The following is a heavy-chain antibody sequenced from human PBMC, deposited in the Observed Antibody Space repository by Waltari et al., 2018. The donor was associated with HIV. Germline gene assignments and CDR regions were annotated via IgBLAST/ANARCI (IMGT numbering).Heavy chain of an antibody. CDR3: ARREATVVRGVYYYGMDV. Sequence: EVQLVESGGGLVKPGGSLRLSCAASGFTFRRHWMHWVRQAPGKGLVWVSRIHSDGSSTSYADFVKGRFTISRDNAKNTLYLEMNSLRAEDTAVYYCARREATVVRGVYYYGMDVWGQGTTVTVSS. J-gene: IGHJ6*02. CDR2: IHSDGSST. V-gene: IGHV3-74*01. CDR1: GFTFRRHW. D-gene: IGHD3-10*01.